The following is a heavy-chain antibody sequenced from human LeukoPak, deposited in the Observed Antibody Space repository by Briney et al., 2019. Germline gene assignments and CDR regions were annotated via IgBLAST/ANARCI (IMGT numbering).Heavy chain of an antibody. CDR3: ATTGGYWTGIFDR. V-gene: IGHV3-53*01. Sequence: GGSPRLSCAASGFTVTTNYMTWVRQAPGKGLEWVSGIHGDGRTYYADSVKGRFTISRDSSKNTLYLQMNSLRAEDTAVYYCATTGGYWTGIFDRWGQGTLVTVSS. J-gene: IGHJ4*02. D-gene: IGHD3-3*02. CDR2: IHGDGRT. CDR1: GFTVTTNY.